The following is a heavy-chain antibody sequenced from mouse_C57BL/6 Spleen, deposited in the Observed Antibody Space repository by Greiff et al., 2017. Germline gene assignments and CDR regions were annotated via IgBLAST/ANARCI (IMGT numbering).Heavy chain of an antibody. V-gene: IGHV3-6*01. CDR2: ISYDGSN. J-gene: IGHJ4*01. CDR3: ARNYDPNYYAMDY. D-gene: IGHD2-4*01. CDR1: GYSITSGYY. Sequence: VQLQESGPGLVKPSQSLSLTCSVTGYSITSGYYWNWIRQFPGNKLEWMGYISYDGSNNYNPSLKNRISITRDTSKNQFFLKLNSVTTEDTATYYCARNYDPNYYAMDYWGQGTSVTVSS.